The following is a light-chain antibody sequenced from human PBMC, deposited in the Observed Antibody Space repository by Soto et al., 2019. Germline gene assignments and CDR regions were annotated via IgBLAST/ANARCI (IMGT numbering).Light chain of an antibody. CDR3: HQYDSWT. J-gene: IGKJ1*01. CDR1: QSVSSSY. Sequence: EIVLTRSPGTLSLSPGERATLSCRAGQSVSSSYLGWYQQKPGQAPRLLIYGASSRATRTPDRFSGSGSGTDFTLTISKLEPEDFAVYYCHQYDSWTFGQGTKVDIK. CDR2: GAS. V-gene: IGKV3-20*01.